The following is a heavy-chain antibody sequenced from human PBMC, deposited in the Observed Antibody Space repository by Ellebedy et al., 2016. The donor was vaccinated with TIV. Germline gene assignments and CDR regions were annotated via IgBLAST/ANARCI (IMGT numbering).Heavy chain of an antibody. Sequence: GESLKISCAASGFPFSSFWMSWVRQAPGKGLEWVANTKEDGSEKYYVDSVRGRFTISRDNAKRSLHLQMSSLRDEDTAVYYCATEEEVTTIAFEFWGQGALVTVSS. J-gene: IGHJ4*02. CDR1: GFPFSSFW. CDR3: ATEEEVTTIAFEF. V-gene: IGHV3-7*01. CDR2: TKEDGSEK. D-gene: IGHD4-17*01.